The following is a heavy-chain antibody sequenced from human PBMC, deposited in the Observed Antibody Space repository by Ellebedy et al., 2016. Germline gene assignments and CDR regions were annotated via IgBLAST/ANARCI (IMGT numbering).Heavy chain of an antibody. CDR3: YYGHYSGF. CDR2: ISESGDKT. Sequence: GGSLRLSXAASGFQFDDYAMSWVRQTPGKGLEYVSAISESGDKTYYTDSVKGRFTISRDNSRYTLYLQMDSLTAADTAVYYCYYGHYSGFWGQGTLVTVSS. V-gene: IGHV3-23*01. D-gene: IGHD4-17*01. J-gene: IGHJ4*02. CDR1: GFQFDDYA.